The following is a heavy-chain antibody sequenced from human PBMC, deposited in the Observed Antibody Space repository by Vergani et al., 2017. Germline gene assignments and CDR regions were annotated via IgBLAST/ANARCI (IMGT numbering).Heavy chain of an antibody. CDR3: AKQTGGDTCYFDL. D-gene: IGHD2-21*01. CDR1: GFTFSSYG. J-gene: IGHJ2*01. Sequence: QVQLVESGGGVVQPGRSLRLSCAASGFTFSSYGMHWVRQAPGKGLEWVAVISYDGSNKYYADSVKGRFTISRDNSKNTLYLQMNSLRAEDTAVYYCAKQTGGDTCYFDLWSRGRLVTVSS. CDR2: ISYDGSNK. V-gene: IGHV3-30*18.